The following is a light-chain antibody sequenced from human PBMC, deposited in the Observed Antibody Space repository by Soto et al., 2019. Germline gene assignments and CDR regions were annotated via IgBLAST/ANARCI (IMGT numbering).Light chain of an antibody. Sequence: AIQLTQSPSSLSASVGDRVTITCRASQCLASSDFAWYQQKPGKAPKLLIYDVSNLQSWVPSRFSGSGSGTDFTLTISSLQPEHFAPYYCQQFDIYPLTFGQGTRLEIK. J-gene: IGKJ5*01. V-gene: IGKV1-13*02. CDR2: DVS. CDR1: QCLASSD. CDR3: QQFDIYPLT.